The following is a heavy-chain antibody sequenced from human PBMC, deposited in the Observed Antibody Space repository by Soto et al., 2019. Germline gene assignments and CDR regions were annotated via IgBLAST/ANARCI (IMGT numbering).Heavy chain of an antibody. CDR2: IYYSGST. CDR1: GGSLSSGGYY. V-gene: IGHV4-31*03. D-gene: IGHD1-26*01. Sequence: QVQLQESGPGLVKPSQTLSLTCTVSGGSLSSGGYYWSWIRQHPGKGLEWIGYIYYSGSTYYNPSLKSRVTVSVVTSKNQFSLKLCSVTAADTAVYYCARDPIVGATTSSHYYYYYGMDVWGQGTTVIVSS. CDR3: ARDPIVGATTSSHYYYYYGMDV. J-gene: IGHJ6*02.